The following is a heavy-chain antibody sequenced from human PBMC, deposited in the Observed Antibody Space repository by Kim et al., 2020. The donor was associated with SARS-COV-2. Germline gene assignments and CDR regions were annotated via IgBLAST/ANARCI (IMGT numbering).Heavy chain of an antibody. Sequence: YYHPSLESRVTLSFDTSKNQLSLKLRSVTTADTAVYYCARHHTGWHFDYWGQGALVTVSS. CDR3: ARHHTGWHFDY. D-gene: IGHD6-19*01. J-gene: IGHJ4*02. V-gene: IGHV4-59*08.